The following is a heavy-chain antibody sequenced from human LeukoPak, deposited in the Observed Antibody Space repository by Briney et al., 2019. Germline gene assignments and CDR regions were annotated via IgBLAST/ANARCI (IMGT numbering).Heavy chain of an antibody. D-gene: IGHD4-17*01. Sequence: SETLSLTCAVSGVSFNNYSWSWVSQTPGKGLEWIGEINHSGYTNDSPSLKSRVTLSIDTSRKQFSLNLRSVTVADTGIYYCTRMTTGHDYWGQGTLVTVSS. J-gene: IGHJ4*02. V-gene: IGHV4-34*01. CDR2: INHSGYT. CDR3: TRMTTGHDY. CDR1: GVSFNNYS.